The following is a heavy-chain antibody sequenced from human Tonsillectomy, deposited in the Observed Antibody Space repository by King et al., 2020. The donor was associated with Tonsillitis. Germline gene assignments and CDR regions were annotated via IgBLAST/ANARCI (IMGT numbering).Heavy chain of an antibody. J-gene: IGHJ2*01. Sequence: TLKESGPVLVKPTETLTLTCTVSGFSLSNARVGVSWIRQPPGKALEWLAHIFSNDEKSHRTSLKSRLTVSKDTSKSQVVLTMTKMDPVDTATYYCARIIPSDSSSWYWCLDLWGRGTLVTVSS. D-gene: IGHD6-13*01. CDR1: GFSLSNARVG. V-gene: IGHV2-26*01. CDR3: ARIIPSDSSSWYWCLDL. CDR2: IFSNDEK.